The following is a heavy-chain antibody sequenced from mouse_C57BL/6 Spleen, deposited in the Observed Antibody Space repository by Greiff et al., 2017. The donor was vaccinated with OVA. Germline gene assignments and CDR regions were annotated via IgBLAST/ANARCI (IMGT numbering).Heavy chain of an antibody. CDR3: ARDEDYGSSYAWFAY. CDR1: GYSITSGYY. CDR2: ISYDGSN. J-gene: IGHJ3*01. D-gene: IGHD1-1*01. Sequence: DVKLQESGPGLVKPSQSLSLTCSVTGYSITSGYYWNWIRQFPGNKLEWMGYISYDGSNNYNPSLKNRISITRDTSKNQFFLKLNSVTTEDTATYYCARDEDYGSSYAWFAYWGQGTLVTVSA. V-gene: IGHV3-6*01.